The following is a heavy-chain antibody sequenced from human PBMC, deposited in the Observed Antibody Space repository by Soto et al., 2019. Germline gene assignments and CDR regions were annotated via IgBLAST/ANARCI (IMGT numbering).Heavy chain of an antibody. CDR1: GFTFDDYA. J-gene: IGHJ6*02. CDR3: AKDIRLSSGRYYYYYGMDV. CDR2: ISWNSGSI. Sequence: PGGSLRLSCAASGFTFDDYAMHWVRQAPGKGLEWVSGISWNSGSIGYADSVKGRFTISRDNAKNSLYLQMNSLRAEDTALYYCAKDIRLSSGRYYYYYGMDVWGQGTTVTVSS. D-gene: IGHD3-22*01. V-gene: IGHV3-9*01.